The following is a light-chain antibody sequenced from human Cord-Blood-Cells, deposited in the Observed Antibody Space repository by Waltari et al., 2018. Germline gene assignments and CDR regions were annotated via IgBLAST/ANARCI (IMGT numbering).Light chain of an antibody. CDR1: KLGDKY. J-gene: IGLJ2*01. CDR2: QES. CDR3: QAWDSSTVV. V-gene: IGLV3-1*01. Sequence: SYELTQPPSVSVSPGQTASITCSGDKLGDKYACWYQQQPGQSPVLVIYQESKRPSGIPERFSGSTSGNTATLTISGTQAMYEADYYCQAWDSSTVVFGGGTKLTVL.